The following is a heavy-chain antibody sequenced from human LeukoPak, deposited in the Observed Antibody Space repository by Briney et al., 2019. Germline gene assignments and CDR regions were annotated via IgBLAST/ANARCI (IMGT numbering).Heavy chain of an antibody. CDR2: INHSGST. J-gene: IGHJ6*03. Sequence: SETLSLTCAVYGGSFSGYYWSWIRQPPGKGLEWIGEINHSGSTNYDPSLKSRVTISVDTSKNQFSLKLSSVTAADTAVYYCARGQVKYQLLSTYYYYYYMDVWGKGTTVTVSS. V-gene: IGHV4-34*01. CDR3: ARGQVKYQLLSTYYYYYYMDV. D-gene: IGHD2-2*01. CDR1: GGSFSGYY.